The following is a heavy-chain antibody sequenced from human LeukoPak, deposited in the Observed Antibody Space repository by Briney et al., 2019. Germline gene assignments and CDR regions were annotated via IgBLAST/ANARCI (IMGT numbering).Heavy chain of an antibody. J-gene: IGHJ3*02. D-gene: IGHD2-2*01. Sequence: SQTLSLTCTVSGGSINSGSDYWSWIRQPAGKGLEWIGRIYTSGSTNYNPSLKSRVTISIDTSKNQFSLKLSSVTAADTAVYYCARQIVVPAAMMAFDIWGQGTMVTVSS. V-gene: IGHV4-61*02. CDR2: IYTSGST. CDR3: ARQIVVPAAMMAFDI. CDR1: GGSINSGSDY.